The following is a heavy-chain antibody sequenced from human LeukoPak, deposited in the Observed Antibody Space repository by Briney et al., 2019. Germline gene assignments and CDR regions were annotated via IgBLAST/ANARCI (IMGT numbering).Heavy chain of an antibody. V-gene: IGHV3-30*07. CDR1: GFTFSSYA. D-gene: IGHD3-3*01. CDR2: ISYDGSNK. CDR3: AREGTIFGVVIRRNWFDP. J-gene: IGHJ5*02. Sequence: GGSLRLSCAASGFTFSSYAMHWVRQAPGKGLEWVAVISYDGSNKYYADSVKGRFTISRDNSKNTPYLQMNSLRAEDTAVYYCAREGTIFGVVIRRNWFDPWGQGTLVTVSS.